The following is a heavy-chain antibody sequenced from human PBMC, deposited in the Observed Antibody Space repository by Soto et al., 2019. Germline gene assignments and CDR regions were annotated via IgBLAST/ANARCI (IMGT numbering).Heavy chain of an antibody. CDR2: IIPTFGTA. Sequence: QVQLVQSGAEVKKPGSSVKLSCKASGGTFSSYAISWVRQAPGQGLEWMGGIIPTFGTANYAQKFQGRVTITADESTSTAYMELSSLRSEDTAVYYCARAQYYYHSSGYYYCLDYWGQGTLVTVSS. CDR3: ARAQYYYHSSGYYYCLDY. D-gene: IGHD3-22*01. V-gene: IGHV1-69*01. J-gene: IGHJ4*02. CDR1: GGTFSSYA.